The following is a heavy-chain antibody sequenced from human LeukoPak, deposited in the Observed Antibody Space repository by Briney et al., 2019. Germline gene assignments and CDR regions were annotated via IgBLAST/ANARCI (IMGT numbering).Heavy chain of an antibody. Sequence: GGSLRLSCAASGFTFSSYGMSWVRQAPGKGLEWVSAISASGDTTYYADSVRGRFTISRDNSKNTLYLQMNSLRAGDTALYYCAKEPLGGHSYGFDNWGQGTLVTVSS. CDR3: AKEPLGGHSYGFDN. V-gene: IGHV3-23*01. CDR2: ISASGDTT. D-gene: IGHD5-18*01. J-gene: IGHJ4*02. CDR1: GFTFSSYG.